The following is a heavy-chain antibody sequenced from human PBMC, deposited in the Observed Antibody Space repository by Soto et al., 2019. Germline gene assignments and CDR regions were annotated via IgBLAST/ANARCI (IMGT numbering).Heavy chain of an antibody. V-gene: IGHV3-9*01. CDR3: AKDMGDYGSGSYYKASYYYYGMDV. CDR2: ISWNSGSI. D-gene: IGHD3-10*01. Sequence: XGSLRRPCSASGFTFDDYAMPWVRQAPRKSLDWVPGISWNSGSIGYADSVKGRITISRDNAKNSLYLQMNSLRAEDTALYYCAKDMGDYGSGSYYKASYYYYGMDVWGKRTTVTVSS. CDR1: GFTFDDYA. J-gene: IGHJ6*04.